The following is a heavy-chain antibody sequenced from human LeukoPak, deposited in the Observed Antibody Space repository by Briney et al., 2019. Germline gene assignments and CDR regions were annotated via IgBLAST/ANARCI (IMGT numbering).Heavy chain of an antibody. CDR2: FDPDDGET. CDR3: ARIDRGGYNYPFYFDH. Sequence: ASVKVSCKVSGYSLTELSIHWVRQPPGKGVEWMGGFDPDDGETIYAQKFQGRVTMTEDTSADIAYLELSGLKSEDTAIYYCARIDRGGYNYPFYFDHWGQGTLVTVSS. V-gene: IGHV1-24*01. J-gene: IGHJ4*02. D-gene: IGHD5-24*01. CDR1: GYSLTELS.